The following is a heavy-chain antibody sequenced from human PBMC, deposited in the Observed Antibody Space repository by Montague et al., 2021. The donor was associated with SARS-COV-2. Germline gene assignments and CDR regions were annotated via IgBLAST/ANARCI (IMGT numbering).Heavy chain of an antibody. CDR1: GFAFRTYA. CDR2: LSFSSANS. CDR3: AKGIVESTKTYFDN. D-gene: IGHD1-26*01. Sequence: FPSFSFDASGFAFRTYAMAWVRQAPGKGLEWVSSLSFSSANSYYVNSVRGRFTISRDNSRNTLYLQMNNVRAEDTAVYFCAKGIVESTKTYFDNWGQGTLVTVSS. J-gene: IGHJ4*02. V-gene: IGHV3-23*01.